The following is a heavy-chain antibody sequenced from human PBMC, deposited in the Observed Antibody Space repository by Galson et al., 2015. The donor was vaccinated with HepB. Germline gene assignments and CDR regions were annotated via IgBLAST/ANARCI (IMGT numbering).Heavy chain of an antibody. CDR2: ISYDGSNK. D-gene: IGHD1-26*01. V-gene: IGHV3-30-3*01. CDR1: GFTFSSYA. Sequence: SLRLSCAASGFTFSSYAMHWVRQAPGKGLEWVAVISYDGSNKYYADSVKGRFTISRDNSKNTLYLQMNSLRAEDTAVYYCARDSEGYFDYWGQGTLVTVSS. CDR3: ARDSEGYFDY. J-gene: IGHJ4*02.